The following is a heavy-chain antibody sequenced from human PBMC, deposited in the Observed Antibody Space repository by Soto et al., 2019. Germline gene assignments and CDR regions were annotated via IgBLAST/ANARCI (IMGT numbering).Heavy chain of an antibody. V-gene: IGHV1-69*01. CDR2: IIPIFGTA. Sequence: QVQLVQSGAEVKKPGSSVKVSCKASGGTFSSYAISWVRQAPGQGLEWMGGIIPIFGTANYAQKFQGRVTITADESTSTAYMELSSLRSEGTAVYYWARDKVGYYDSSGYYRVSVPPDYYYGMDVWGQGTTVTVSS. CDR1: GGTFSSYA. J-gene: IGHJ6*02. CDR3: ARDKVGYYDSSGYYRVSVPPDYYYGMDV. D-gene: IGHD3-22*01.